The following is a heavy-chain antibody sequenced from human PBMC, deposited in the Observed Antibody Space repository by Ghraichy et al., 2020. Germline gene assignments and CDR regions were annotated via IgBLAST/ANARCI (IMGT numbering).Heavy chain of an antibody. Sequence: SETLSLTCTVSGYAISSGYYWGWMRRPPGKGLEWIGSIYHSGSTYYNQSLKSRVTLSVDTSKNPFSLTLSSVTAADTAVYYCARGDTGYSYGSFDPWGQGTXVXXSS. D-gene: IGHD5-18*01. CDR1: GYAISSGYY. CDR2: IYHSGST. CDR3: ARGDTGYSYGSFDP. V-gene: IGHV4-38-2*02. J-gene: IGHJ5*02.